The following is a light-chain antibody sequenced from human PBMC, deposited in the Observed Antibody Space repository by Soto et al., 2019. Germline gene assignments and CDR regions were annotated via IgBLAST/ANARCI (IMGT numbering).Light chain of an antibody. CDR1: SSNIGTNF. J-gene: IGLJ2*01. V-gene: IGLV1-47*01. CDR2: RDN. Sequence: QSVLTQPPSASGTPGQRVTISCSGSSSNIGTNFVYWYQQLPGAAPKLLIARDNQRPSGVPDRISGSKSGSSASLAIRGLRSEDEADYYCAAWDDSLGGRVVFGGGTKVTVL. CDR3: AAWDDSLGGRVV.